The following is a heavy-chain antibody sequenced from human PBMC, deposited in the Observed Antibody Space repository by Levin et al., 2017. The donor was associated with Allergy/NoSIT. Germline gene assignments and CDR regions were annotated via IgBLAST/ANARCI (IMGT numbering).Heavy chain of an antibody. V-gene: IGHV1-2*02. D-gene: IGHD3-22*01. Sequence: ASVKVSCKASGYTFIGYYMQWVRQAPGQGLEWMGWINPNSGVTYYAEQFQGRVTMTRDTSINTAYMELSRLISDDTAVYYCARYYYDTSAYPPEDAFEIWGQGTMVTVSS. CDR3: ARYYYDTSAYPPEDAFEI. CDR1: GYTFIGYY. J-gene: IGHJ3*02. CDR2: INPNSGVT.